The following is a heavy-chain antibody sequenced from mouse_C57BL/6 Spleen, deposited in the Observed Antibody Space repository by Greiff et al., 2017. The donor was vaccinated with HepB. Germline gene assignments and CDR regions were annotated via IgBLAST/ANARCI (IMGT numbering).Heavy chain of an antibody. CDR3: ARSLYDGYSSFFAY. Sequence: QVQLKQSGAELVRPGASVKLSCKASGYTFTDYYINWVKQRPGQGLEWIARIYPGSGNTYYNEKFKGKATLTAEKSSSTAYMQLSSLTSEDSAVYFCARSLYDGYSSFFAYWGQGTLVTVSA. D-gene: IGHD2-3*01. V-gene: IGHV1-76*01. J-gene: IGHJ3*01. CDR1: GYTFTDYY. CDR2: IYPGSGNT.